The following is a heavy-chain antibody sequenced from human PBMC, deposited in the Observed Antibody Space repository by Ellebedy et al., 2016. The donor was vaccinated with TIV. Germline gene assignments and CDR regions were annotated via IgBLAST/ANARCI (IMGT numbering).Heavy chain of an antibody. V-gene: IGHV4-61*03. J-gene: IGHJ3*02. CDR3: ARVGGSPLGALDI. Sequence: SETLSLTCTVSGGSVSSGSSYWSWIRQPPGKGLEWIAYIYYSGVTNYKPSLKSRVTISLDTSKNRFSLKLSSLTAADTAVYYCARVGGSPLGALDIWGRGTMVTVSS. CDR2: IYYSGVT. D-gene: IGHD1-26*01. CDR1: GGSVSSGSSY.